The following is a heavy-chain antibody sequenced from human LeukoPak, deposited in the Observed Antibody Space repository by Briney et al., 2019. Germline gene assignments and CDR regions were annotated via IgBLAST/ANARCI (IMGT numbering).Heavy chain of an antibody. D-gene: IGHD3-22*01. CDR3: ARAPYYYDSSGYYLNWFDP. Sequence: SETLSLTYAVYGGSFSGYYWSWIRQPPGKGLEWIGEINHSGSTNYNPSLKSRVTISVDTSKNQFSLKLSSVTAADTAVYYCARAPYYYDSSGYYLNWFDPWGQGTLVTVSS. J-gene: IGHJ5*02. CDR1: GGSFSGYY. CDR2: INHSGST. V-gene: IGHV4-34*01.